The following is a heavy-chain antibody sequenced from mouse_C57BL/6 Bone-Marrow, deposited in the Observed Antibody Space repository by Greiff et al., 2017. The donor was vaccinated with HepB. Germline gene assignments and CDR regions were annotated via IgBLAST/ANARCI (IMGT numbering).Heavy chain of an antibody. Sequence: QVQLKESGPGLVQPSQSLSITCTVSGFSLTSYGVHWVRQSPGKGLEWLGVIWSGGSTDYNAAFISRLSISKDNSKSQVFFKMNSLQADDTAIYYCASLYDGYYDYYAMDYWGQGTSVTVSS. CDR2: IWSGGST. CDR1: GFSLTSYG. J-gene: IGHJ4*01. CDR3: ASLYDGYYDYYAMDY. V-gene: IGHV2-2*01. D-gene: IGHD2-3*01.